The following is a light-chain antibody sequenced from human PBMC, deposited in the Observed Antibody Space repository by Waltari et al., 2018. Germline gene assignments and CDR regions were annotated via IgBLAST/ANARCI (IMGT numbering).Light chain of an antibody. CDR3: QQYNSYSLLT. CDR1: QSISNW. Sequence: DIQMTQSHSTLSASVGDRVTITCRASQSISNWLAWYQQKPGKAPKLLIYKASTLESGVPSRFSGSGSGTEFTLTISSLQPDDFATDYCQQYNSYSLLTFGGGTKVEI. V-gene: IGKV1-5*03. CDR2: KAS. J-gene: IGKJ4*01.